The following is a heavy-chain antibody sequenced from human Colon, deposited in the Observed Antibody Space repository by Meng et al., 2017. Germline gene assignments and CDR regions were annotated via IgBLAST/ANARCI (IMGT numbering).Heavy chain of an antibody. J-gene: IGHJ4*02. D-gene: IGHD3-22*01. CDR3: ARGASDYDFDY. V-gene: IGHV4-61*01. CDR2: IYYSGST. Sequence: QVQYQGSRPGLVKPSETLSVTCTVSGASSSGGIYYWRWIWQPPGKGLEWIGNIYYSGSTNYNPYLKSRVTITIDTYKNQFSLKLRSVTAADTAVYYCARGASDYDFDYWGQGTLVTVSS. CDR1: GASSSGGIYY.